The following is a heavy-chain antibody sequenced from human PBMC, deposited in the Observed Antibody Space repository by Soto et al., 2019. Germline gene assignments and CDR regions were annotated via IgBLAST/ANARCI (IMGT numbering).Heavy chain of an antibody. Sequence: SETLSLTCTVSGGSISSYYWSWIRQPAGKGLEWIGRIYTSGSTNYNPSLKSRVTISVDTSKNQFSLNLTSVTAADTAVYYCARRGGSSSGYYYYAMDVWGQGTTGTVS. CDR1: GGSISSYY. D-gene: IGHD6-6*01. J-gene: IGHJ6*02. CDR2: IYTSGST. CDR3: ARRGGSSSGYYYYAMDV. V-gene: IGHV4-4*07.